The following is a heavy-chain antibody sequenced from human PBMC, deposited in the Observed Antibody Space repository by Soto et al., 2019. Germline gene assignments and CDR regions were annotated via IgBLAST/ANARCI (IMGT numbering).Heavy chain of an antibody. J-gene: IGHJ4*02. CDR3: ASASRGWYGTGIDY. D-gene: IGHD6-19*01. CDR2: IWYDGSNK. V-gene: IGHV3-33*01. CDR1: GFTFSSYG. Sequence: PGGSLRLSCAASGFTFSSYGMHWVRQAPGKGLEWVAVIWYDGSNKYYADSVKGRFTISRDNSKNTLYLQMNSLRAEDTAVYYCASASRGWYGTGIDYWGQGTLVTVSS.